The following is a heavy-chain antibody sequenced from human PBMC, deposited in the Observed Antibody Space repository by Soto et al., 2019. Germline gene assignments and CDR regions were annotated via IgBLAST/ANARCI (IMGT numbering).Heavy chain of an antibody. CDR2: IYYSGST. D-gene: IGHD5-12*01. V-gene: IGHV4-39*01. Sequence: SETLSLTCTVSGGSISSSSYYWGWIRQPPGEGLEWIGSIYYSGSTYYNPSLKSRVTISVDTSKNQFSLKLSSVTAADTAVYYCARQQRDGYNKRGAFDYWGQGTLVTVSS. J-gene: IGHJ4*02. CDR1: GGSISSSSYY. CDR3: ARQQRDGYNKRGAFDY.